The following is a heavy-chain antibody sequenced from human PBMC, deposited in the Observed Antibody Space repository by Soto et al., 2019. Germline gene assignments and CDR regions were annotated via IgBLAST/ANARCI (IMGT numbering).Heavy chain of an antibody. CDR1: GYSFTIYW. D-gene: IGHD3-22*01. Sequence: RGESLKISCKGSGYSFTIYWIGWVRQMPGKGLEWMGIIYPGDSDTRYSPSFQGQVTISADKSISTAYLQWSSLKASDTAMYYCARAYDSSGYYYDYYGMDVWGQGTTVTVSS. V-gene: IGHV5-51*01. CDR2: IYPGDSDT. CDR3: ARAYDSSGYYYDYYGMDV. J-gene: IGHJ6*02.